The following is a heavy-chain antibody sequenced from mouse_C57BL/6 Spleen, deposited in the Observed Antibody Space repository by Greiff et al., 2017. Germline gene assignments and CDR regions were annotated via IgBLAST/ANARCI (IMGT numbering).Heavy chain of an antibody. CDR3: ASDPDYYGSSWFAY. D-gene: IGHD1-1*01. V-gene: IGHV1-82*01. Sequence: VQLKESGPELVKPGASVKISCKASGYAFSSSWMNWVKQRPGKGLEWIGRIYPGDGDTNYNGKFKGKATLTADKSSSTAYMQLSSLTSEDSAVYFCASDPDYYGSSWFAYWGQGTLVTVSA. J-gene: IGHJ3*01. CDR2: IYPGDGDT. CDR1: GYAFSSSW.